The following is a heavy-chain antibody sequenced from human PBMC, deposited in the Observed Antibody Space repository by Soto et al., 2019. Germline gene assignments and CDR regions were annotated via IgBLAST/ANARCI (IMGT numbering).Heavy chain of an antibody. CDR1: GFTFSSYG. CDR3: AKSGEGWVTTFRFDY. CDR2: ISYDGSNK. D-gene: IGHD4-17*01. V-gene: IGHV3-30*18. Sequence: QVQLVESGGGVVQPGRSLRLSCAASGFTFSSYGMHWVRQAPGKGLEWVAVISYDGSNKYYADSVKGRFTISRDNSKNTLYLQMNSLRAEDTDVYYCAKSGEGWVTTFRFDYWGQGTLVTVSS. J-gene: IGHJ4*02.